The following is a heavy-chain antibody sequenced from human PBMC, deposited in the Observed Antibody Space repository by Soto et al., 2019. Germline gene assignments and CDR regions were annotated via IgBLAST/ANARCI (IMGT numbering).Heavy chain of an antibody. V-gene: IGHV3-30*03. D-gene: IGHD6-19*01. CDR3: AIGSKGVGVAVAGTRC. CDR2: ISYDASNK. Sequence: QVQLVESGGGVVEPGATLRLSCAASEIAFSTFDMHWVRQAPGKGLEWLSLISYDASNKYYADSAMGRITISRDNSKEALELRMSTLRAAETAVYNCAIGSKGVGVAVAGTRCCGQGPLVTVS. CDR1: EIAFSTFD. J-gene: IGHJ4*02.